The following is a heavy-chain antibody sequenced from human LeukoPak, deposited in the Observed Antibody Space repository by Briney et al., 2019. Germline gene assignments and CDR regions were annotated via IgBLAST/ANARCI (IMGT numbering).Heavy chain of an antibody. CDR3: GAWVTSVGAFDI. D-gene: IGHD4-11*01. CDR1: GYTFTSYY. Sequence: ASVKVSCKASGYTFTSYYMHWVRQAPGQGLEWMGWINPNSGGTNYAQKFQGRVTMTRDTSISTAYMELSRPRSDDTAVYYCGAWVTSVGAFDIWGQGTMVTVSS. J-gene: IGHJ3*02. CDR2: INPNSGGT. V-gene: IGHV1-2*02.